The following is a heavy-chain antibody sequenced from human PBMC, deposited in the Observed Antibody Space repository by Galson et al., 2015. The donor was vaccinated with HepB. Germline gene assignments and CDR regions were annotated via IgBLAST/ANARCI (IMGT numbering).Heavy chain of an antibody. CDR2: IYPVDSNT. CDR3: ASRHSYFRSGTWYNVSDY. V-gene: IGHV5-51*03. CDR1: GYSFTTYW. D-gene: IGHD3-10*01. Sequence: QSGAEVKKPGESLWISCKASGYSFTTYWIGWVRQLPGKGLEWMGIIYPVDSNTRYSPSFQGQVTISADKSISTSYLRWSSLRASDTAMYYCASRHSYFRSGTWYNVSDYWGQGTLVTVSS. J-gene: IGHJ4*02.